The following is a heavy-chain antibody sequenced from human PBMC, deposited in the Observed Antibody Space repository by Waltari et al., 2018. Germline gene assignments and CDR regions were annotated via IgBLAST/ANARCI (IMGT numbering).Heavy chain of an antibody. V-gene: IGHV4-4*07. Sequence: QVQLQESGPGLVKPSETLSLTCTVSGASISSSYWNWIRQPAGKGLEWIGRFYASGSADYNPSLKSRVTMSGDTSKNQFSLKLSSVTAADTAVYYCARHPNRYFDLWGRGTLVTVSS. CDR3: ARHPNRYFDL. CDR2: FYASGSA. J-gene: IGHJ2*01. CDR1: GASISSSY.